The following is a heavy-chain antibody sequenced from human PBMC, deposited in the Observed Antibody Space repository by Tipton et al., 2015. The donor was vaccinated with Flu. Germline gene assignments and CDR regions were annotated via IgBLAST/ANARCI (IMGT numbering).Heavy chain of an antibody. CDR2: IHHSGTT. V-gene: IGHV4-38-2*01. Sequence: TLSLTCDVSGYSITSAYYWGWVRQPPGQGLEWIGSIHHSGTTYYNPSLKSRVIISVDTSKNHFSLRLTSVTAADTAVYYCATYCSTASCPRGYSFDYWGQGTLVPVSS. CDR3: ATYCSTASCPRGYSFDY. J-gene: IGHJ4*02. D-gene: IGHD2-2*01. CDR1: GYSITSAYY.